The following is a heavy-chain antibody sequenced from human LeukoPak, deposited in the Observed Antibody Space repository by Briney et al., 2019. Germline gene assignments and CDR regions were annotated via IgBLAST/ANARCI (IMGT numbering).Heavy chain of an antibody. J-gene: IGHJ3*02. V-gene: IGHV3-21*01. CDR2: ISSSSSYI. CDR1: GFTFSSYS. Sequence: PGGSLRLSXAASGFTFSSYSMNWVRQAPGKGLEWVSSISSSSSYIYYADSVKGRFTISRDNAKNSLYLQMNSLRAEDTAVYYCARRVVTENDAFDIWGQGTMVTVSS. CDR3: ARRVVTENDAFDI. D-gene: IGHD3-3*01.